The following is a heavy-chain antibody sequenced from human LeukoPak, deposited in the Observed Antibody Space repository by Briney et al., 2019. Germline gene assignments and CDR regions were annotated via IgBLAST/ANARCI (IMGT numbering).Heavy chain of an antibody. V-gene: IGHV3-33*01. D-gene: IGHD3-22*01. CDR2: IWYDGSNK. J-gene: IGHJ3*02. CDR3: ARATYYYDSSGYYDAFDI. CDR1: GFTFSHYG. Sequence: GRSLRLSCAASGFTFSHYGMHWVRQAPGKGLEWVAVIWYDGSNKYYADSVKGRFTISRDNSKNTLYLQMNSLRAEDTAVYYCARATYYYDSSGYYDAFDIWGQGTMVTVSS.